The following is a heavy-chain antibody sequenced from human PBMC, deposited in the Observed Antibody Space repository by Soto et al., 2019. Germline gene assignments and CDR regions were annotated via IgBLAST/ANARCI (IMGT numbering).Heavy chain of an antibody. D-gene: IGHD1-26*01. Sequence: EVHLVESGGDLVQPGGSLRLSCVASGFTFSSHWMTWVRQAPGKGLEWVANIKEDGSDIYYADSVKGRFTISRDNAKKSLYLQINSLRAEATAVYYCGRDSGPFHIDYWGQGTLVTVSS. V-gene: IGHV3-7*04. CDR1: GFTFSSHW. CDR2: IKEDGSDI. CDR3: GRDSGPFHIDY. J-gene: IGHJ4*02.